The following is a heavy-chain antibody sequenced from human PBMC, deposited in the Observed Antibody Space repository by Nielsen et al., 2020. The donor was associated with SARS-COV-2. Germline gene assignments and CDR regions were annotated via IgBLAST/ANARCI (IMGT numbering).Heavy chain of an antibody. Sequence: GESLKISCAASGFTFSSYAMSWVRQAPGKGLEWVSAISGSGGSTYYADSVKGRFTISRDNSKNTLYLQMNSLRAEDTAVYYCARDSSRGYYYYGMDVWGQGTTVTVSS. D-gene: IGHD6-13*01. V-gene: IGHV3-23*01. CDR1: GFTFSSYA. CDR3: ARDSSRGYYYYGMDV. CDR2: ISGSGGST. J-gene: IGHJ6*02.